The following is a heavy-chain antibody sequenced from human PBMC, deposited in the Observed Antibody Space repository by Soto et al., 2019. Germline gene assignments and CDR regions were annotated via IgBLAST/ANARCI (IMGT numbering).Heavy chain of an antibody. V-gene: IGHV3-7*01. Sequence: EVQLVESGGGLVQPGGSLRIYCAVSGFTYSSYWMSWVRQAPGKGLEWVATIKQGGSEKYYVDSVKGRFTISGDNAENALYLQMNSLSAEDTAVYFCVRDGSYDYVNWGQGTLVTVSS. CDR2: IKQGGSEK. D-gene: IGHD3-3*01. CDR3: VRDGSYDYVN. CDR1: GFTYSSYW. J-gene: IGHJ4*02.